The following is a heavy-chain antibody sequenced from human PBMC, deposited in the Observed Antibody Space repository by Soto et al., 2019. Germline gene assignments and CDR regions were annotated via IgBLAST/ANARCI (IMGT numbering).Heavy chain of an antibody. Sequence: LQEAGPGLIKPSQTMSLTCSVTSVAFQTGPCFWSWIRRPPGKGLEWLGDRHYSAAYLYNPAFRGLVSISLDKSRAQVMLPLNSVSAADTAVYFCARGRVWPRGRRRWCFDLWGRGTLVTVS. J-gene: IGHJ2*01. CDR2: RHYSAAY. CDR1: SVAFQTGPCF. CDR3: ARGRVWPRGRRRWCFDL. D-gene: IGHD3-10*01. V-gene: IGHV4-30-4*01.